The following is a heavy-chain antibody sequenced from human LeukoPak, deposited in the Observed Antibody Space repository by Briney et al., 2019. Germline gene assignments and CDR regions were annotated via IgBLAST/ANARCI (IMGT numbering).Heavy chain of an antibody. V-gene: IGHV4-59*08. CDR1: GGSIRRYY. Sequence: PSETLSLTCTVSGGSIRRYYWSWIRQPPGKGLEWIGYIYSSGSVDYNPSLQSRVAMSVDTSRNQFSLKLTSLTAADTAVYYCARHHRSSWFWFDSWGQGTLVTVSS. J-gene: IGHJ5*01. CDR3: ARHHRSSWFWFDS. CDR2: IYSSGSV. D-gene: IGHD6-13*01.